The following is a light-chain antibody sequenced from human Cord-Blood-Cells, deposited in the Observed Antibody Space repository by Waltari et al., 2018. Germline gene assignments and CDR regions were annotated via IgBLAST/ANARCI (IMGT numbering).Light chain of an antibody. CDR2: DVS. Sequence: QSALTQPRSVSGSPGQPVTIPCTVTSSDVGAYNTVSWYQQHPGNTPKLMIFDVSKRPSGVPDRFSGSKSGNTASLTISGLQAEDEADYYCCSYAGSYTLGVFGGGTKLTVL. J-gene: IGLJ3*02. CDR1: SSDVGAYNT. V-gene: IGLV2-11*01. CDR3: CSYAGSYTLGV.